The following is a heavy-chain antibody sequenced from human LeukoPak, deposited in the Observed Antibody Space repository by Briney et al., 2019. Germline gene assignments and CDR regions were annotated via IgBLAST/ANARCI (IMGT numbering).Heavy chain of an antibody. Sequence: SETLSLTCAVYSGSFSDCYWNWIRQPPGKGLEWIGEINHSGDTNYNPSLKSRVTISVDTSRNQFSLNLTSVTAADTAVYYCATMSSTTRYYYYYYGTDVWGHGTTVTVSS. V-gene: IGHV4-34*01. CDR1: SGSFSDCY. D-gene: IGHD1-1*01. J-gene: IGHJ6*01. CDR3: ATMSSTTRYYYYYYGTDV. CDR2: INHSGDT.